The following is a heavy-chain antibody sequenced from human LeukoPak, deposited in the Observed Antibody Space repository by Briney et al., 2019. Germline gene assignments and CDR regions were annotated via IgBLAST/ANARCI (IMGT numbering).Heavy chain of an antibody. CDR2: INSDGSST. V-gene: IGHV3-74*01. J-gene: IGHJ4*02. CDR1: GFTFSSYW. CDR3: ARDQNDSSGYAFDY. D-gene: IGHD3-22*01. Sequence: PGGSLKLSCAASGFTFSSYWMRWVRHAPGKGLVWVSRINSDGSSTSYADSVKGRFTISRDNAKNTLYLQMNSLRAEDTAVYYCARDQNDSSGYAFDYWGQGTLVTVSS.